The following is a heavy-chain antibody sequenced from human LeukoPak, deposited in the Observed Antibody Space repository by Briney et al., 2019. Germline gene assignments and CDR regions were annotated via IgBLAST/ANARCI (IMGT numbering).Heavy chain of an antibody. D-gene: IGHD3-10*01. Sequence: PSETLSLTCTVSGGSISSGDYYWSWIRQPPGKGLEWIGYIYYSGSTYYNPSLKSRVTISVDTSKNQFSLKLSSVTAADTAVYYCARLWFGQRFDPWGQGTLVTVSS. J-gene: IGHJ5*02. CDR2: IYYSGST. V-gene: IGHV4-30-4*01. CDR3: ARLWFGQRFDP. CDR1: GGSISSGDYY.